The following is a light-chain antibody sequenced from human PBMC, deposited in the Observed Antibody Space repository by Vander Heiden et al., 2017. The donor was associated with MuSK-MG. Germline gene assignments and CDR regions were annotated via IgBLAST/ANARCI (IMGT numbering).Light chain of an antibody. J-gene: IGKJ1*01. CDR3: QRPSNWHSWT. Sequence: EIVCAQPAATLSLSPGERATLSCRASQSVSSYLAWYQQKPGQAPRLLIYDASNRATGIPARFSGSGYGTDFTLTISSREPEDFEVYYCQRPSNWHSWTFGQGTKVEIK. CDR1: QSVSSY. V-gene: IGKV3-11*01. CDR2: DAS.